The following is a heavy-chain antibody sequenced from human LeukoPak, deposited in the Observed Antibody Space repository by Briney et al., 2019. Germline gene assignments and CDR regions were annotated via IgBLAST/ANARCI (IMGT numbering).Heavy chain of an antibody. CDR3: ARADLSPTYDYVWGSYRYGYFDY. Sequence: ASVKVSCKASGYTFTGYYMHWVRQAPGQGLEWMGWISRNSGGTNYAQKFQGRVTMTRDTSISTVYMGLSRLRSDDTAVYYCARADLSPTYDYVWGSYRYGYFDYWGQGTLVTVSS. CDR2: ISRNSGGT. V-gene: IGHV1-2*02. CDR1: GYTFTGYY. D-gene: IGHD3-16*02. J-gene: IGHJ4*02.